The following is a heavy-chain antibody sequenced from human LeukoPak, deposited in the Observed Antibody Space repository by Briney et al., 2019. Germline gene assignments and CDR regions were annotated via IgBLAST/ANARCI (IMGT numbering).Heavy chain of an antibody. D-gene: IGHD4-17*01. J-gene: IGHJ4*02. CDR2: IIPILGIA. CDR3: ARMGENTVTTEDY. Sequence: SVKVSCKASGGTFSSYAISWVRQAPGQGLEWMGRIIPILGIANYAQKFQGRVTITADKSTSTAYMELSSLRSEDTAVYYCARMGENTVTTEDYWGQGTLVTVSS. V-gene: IGHV1-69*04. CDR1: GGTFSSYA.